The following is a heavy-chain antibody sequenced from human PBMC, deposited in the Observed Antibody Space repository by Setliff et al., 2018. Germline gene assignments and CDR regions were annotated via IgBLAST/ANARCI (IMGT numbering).Heavy chain of an antibody. CDR2: INTNTGNP. V-gene: IGHV7-4-1*02. D-gene: IGHD6-19*01. J-gene: IGHJ6*03. CDR1: GYTFTRYA. CDR3: ARDSSGWSGFSRLVGVYYYYMDV. Sequence: GASVKVSCKASGYTFTRYAMNWVRQAPGQGLEWMGWINTNTGNPTYAQGFIGRFVFSLDTSVSTAYLQISSLKAEDTAVYYCARDSSGWSGFSRLVGVYYYYMDVWGKGTTVTVSS.